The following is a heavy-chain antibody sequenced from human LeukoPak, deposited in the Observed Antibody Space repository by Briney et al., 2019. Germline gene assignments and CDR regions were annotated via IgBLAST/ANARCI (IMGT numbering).Heavy chain of an antibody. Sequence: GGSLRLSCAGSGFTVSGSYMSWVRQTPGKGLEWVSSIYADGSTSYVDSVKGRFTISRDTSKDTVSLQMNSPRDEDTAVYYCARGPCSSTTCYAGRNYFAYWGQGTLVTVSS. V-gene: IGHV3-53*01. CDR3: ARGPCSSTTCYAGRNYFAY. D-gene: IGHD2-2*01. CDR2: IYADGST. CDR1: GFTVSGSY. J-gene: IGHJ4*02.